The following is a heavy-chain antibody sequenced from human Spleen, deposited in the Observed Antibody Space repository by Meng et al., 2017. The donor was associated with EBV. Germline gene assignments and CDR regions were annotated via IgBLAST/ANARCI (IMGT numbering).Heavy chain of an antibody. CDR3: ARGGPYYFDI. V-gene: IGHV4-34*01. J-gene: IGHJ2*01. CDR2: INSSGST. CDR1: GGAFSRPF. Sequence: QVSLKQGGAGLLKPSETLSLSCAVNGGAFSRPFWSWIRQPPGKGLEWVGEINSSGSTEYNPSLKSRVTISEDTSRNQVSLKVRSVTAADTAVYYCARGGPYYFDIWGRGTLVTVSS.